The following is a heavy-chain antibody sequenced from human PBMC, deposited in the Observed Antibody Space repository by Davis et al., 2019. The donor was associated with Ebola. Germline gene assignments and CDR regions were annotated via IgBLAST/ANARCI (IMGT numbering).Heavy chain of an antibody. Sequence: GESLKISCAASGFTFSSAWMSWVRQAPGKGLEWVGRIKSKTDGGTTDYAAPVKGRFTISRDDSKNTLYLQMNSLKTEDTAVYYCTTYGGTRYAFDIWGQGTMVTVSS. J-gene: IGHJ3*02. D-gene: IGHD4-23*01. V-gene: IGHV3-15*01. CDR3: TTYGGTRYAFDI. CDR2: IKSKTDGGTT. CDR1: GFTFSSAW.